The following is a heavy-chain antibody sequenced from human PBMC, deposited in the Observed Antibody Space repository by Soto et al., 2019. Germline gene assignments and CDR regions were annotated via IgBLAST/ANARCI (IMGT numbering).Heavy chain of an antibody. CDR2: IYNDGTYS. J-gene: IGHJ4*02. CDR3: TRGPRPISTGTGAY. D-gene: IGHD3-10*01. CDR1: GFIFKMYW. V-gene: IGHV3-74*01. Sequence: LRLSCAASGFIFKMYWMHWVRQSPGKGLVWISRIYNDGTYSDYADSVRGRFTISRDNVNDTLYLQMNNLRAEGSGLYYCTRGPRPISTGTGAYWGQGTQVTVSS.